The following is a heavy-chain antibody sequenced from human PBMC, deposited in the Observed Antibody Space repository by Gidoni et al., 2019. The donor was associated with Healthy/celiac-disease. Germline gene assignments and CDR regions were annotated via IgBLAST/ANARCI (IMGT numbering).Heavy chain of an antibody. D-gene: IGHD2-15*01. V-gene: IGHV3-23*01. Sequence: EVQLLESGGGLVPPGGSLRLSCAASVFTLCSYPMSSVRQAPGKGLEWVSAISGRGGSTYYADSVKSRFTISRDNSKNTLYLQMNSLRAEDTAVYYCAKIGCSGGSCYSDYFDYWGQGTLVTVSS. CDR2: ISGRGGST. CDR3: AKIGCSGGSCYSDYFDY. J-gene: IGHJ4*02. CDR1: VFTLCSYP.